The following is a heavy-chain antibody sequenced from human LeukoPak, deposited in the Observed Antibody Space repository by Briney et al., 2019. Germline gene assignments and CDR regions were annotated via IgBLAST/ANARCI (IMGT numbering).Heavy chain of an antibody. CDR2: INPNSGGT. J-gene: IGHJ6*02. V-gene: IGHV1-2*02. CDR1: GYTFTGYY. CDR3: ARDGDSYGYYYYGMDV. Sequence: GASVKVSCKASGYTFTGYYMHWVRQAPGQGLEWMGWINPNSGGTEYAQTFQGRVTMTRDTSISTAYMELSSLRSDDTAVYYCARDGDSYGYYYYGMDVWGQGTTVTVYS. D-gene: IGHD5-18*01.